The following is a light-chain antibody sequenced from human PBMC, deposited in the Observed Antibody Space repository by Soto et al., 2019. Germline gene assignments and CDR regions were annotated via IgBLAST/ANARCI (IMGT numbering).Light chain of an antibody. CDR1: QSVSSD. Sequence: EIVMTQSPATLSVSPWESATLSCRASQSVSSDLAWYQQKPGQAPRLLIYYTSTRATGFPARFSGGGSGTEFTLTISSLQSEDFAVYHCQQYNNWPPFTFGPGTKVDIK. CDR2: YTS. V-gene: IGKV3-15*01. J-gene: IGKJ3*01. CDR3: QQYNNWPPFT.